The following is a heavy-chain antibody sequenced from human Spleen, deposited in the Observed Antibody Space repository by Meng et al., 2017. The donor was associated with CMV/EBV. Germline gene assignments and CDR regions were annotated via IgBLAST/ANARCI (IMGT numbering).Heavy chain of an antibody. D-gene: IGHD1-14*01. J-gene: IGHJ4*02. V-gene: IGHV3-21*01. CDR3: AREMTEEGFFDY. Sequence: GESLKISCAASGFTFSSYSMNWVRQAPGKGLEWVSSISSSSSYIYYADSVKGRFTISRDNAKNSLYLQMNSLRAEDTAVYYYAREMTEEGFFDYWGQGTLVTVSS. CDR2: ISSSSSYI. CDR1: GFTFSSYS.